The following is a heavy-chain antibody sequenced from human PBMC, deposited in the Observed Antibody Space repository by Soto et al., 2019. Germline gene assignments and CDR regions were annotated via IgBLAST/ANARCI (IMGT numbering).Heavy chain of an antibody. D-gene: IGHD3-9*01. Sequence: PGGSLRLSCXASGFTFSSYAMSWVRQAPGKGLEWVSAISGSGGSTYYADSVKGRFTISRDNSKNTLYLQMNSLRAEDTAVYYCAKVRGILTGYPPTTTHFDYWGQGTLVTAPQ. CDR3: AKVRGILTGYPPTTTHFDY. CDR1: GFTFSSYA. V-gene: IGHV3-23*01. CDR2: ISGSGGST. J-gene: IGHJ4*02.